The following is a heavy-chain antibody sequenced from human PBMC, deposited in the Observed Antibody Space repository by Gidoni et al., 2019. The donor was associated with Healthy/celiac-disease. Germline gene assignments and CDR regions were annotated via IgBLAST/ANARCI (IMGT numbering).Heavy chain of an antibody. CDR2: IYTSGST. V-gene: IGHV4-4*07. CDR3: ARETDTAMVSSFDY. Sequence: QVQLQESGPGLVKPSETLSLTCTVSGCSNSSYYWSWIRQPAGKGLEWIGRIYTSGSTNYNPSLKSRVTMSVDTSKNQFSLKLSSVTAADTAVYYCARETDTAMVSSFDYWGQGTLVTVSS. D-gene: IGHD5-18*01. J-gene: IGHJ4*02. CDR1: GCSNSSYY.